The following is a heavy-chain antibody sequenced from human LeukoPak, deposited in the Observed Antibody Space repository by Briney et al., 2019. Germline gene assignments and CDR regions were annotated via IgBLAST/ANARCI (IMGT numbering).Heavy chain of an antibody. D-gene: IGHD3-22*01. CDR3: AKSADYYDTSGLDY. J-gene: IGHJ4*02. Sequence: GGSLRLSCAASGFTFSRYAMSWVRQAPGKGLEWVSRISGSGSSTDYADSVKGRLTISRDNSKNTLYLQMNSLRAVDTAVYYCAKSADYYDTSGLDYWGQGTLVTVSS. CDR1: GFTFSRYA. CDR2: ISGSGSST. V-gene: IGHV3-23*01.